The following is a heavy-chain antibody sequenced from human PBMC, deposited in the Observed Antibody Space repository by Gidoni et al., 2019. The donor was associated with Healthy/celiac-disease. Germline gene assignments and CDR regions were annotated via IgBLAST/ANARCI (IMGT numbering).Heavy chain of an antibody. D-gene: IGHD6-6*01. J-gene: IGHJ6*02. CDR1: GGTFSSYA. CDR3: ARKKVDSSSFPYYYYYGMDV. CDR2: IIPILGIA. Sequence: QVQLVQSGAEVKKPGSSVKVSCTASGGTFSSYALRWVRQAPGQGLEWMGRIIPILGIANYAQKFQGRVTITADKSTSIAYMELSSLRSEDTAVYYCARKKVDSSSFPYYYYYGMDVWGQGTTVTVSS. V-gene: IGHV1-69*04.